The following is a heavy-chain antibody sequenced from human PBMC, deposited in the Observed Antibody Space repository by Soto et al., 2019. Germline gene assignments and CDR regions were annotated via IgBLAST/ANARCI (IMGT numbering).Heavy chain of an antibody. V-gene: IGHV3-74*01. CDR1: GFPFSTYW. Sequence: EEHLVQSGGGLVQPGGSLRLSCAASGFPFSTYWMHWVRQVPGQGLVWVSRINSDGSSTIYANFVKGRFTISRDNAKNAMSLQMNSLRVDDTAIYYCAGGYQDWCQGALVTVSS. J-gene: IGHJ4*02. D-gene: IGHD5-12*01. CDR2: INSDGSST. CDR3: AGGYQD.